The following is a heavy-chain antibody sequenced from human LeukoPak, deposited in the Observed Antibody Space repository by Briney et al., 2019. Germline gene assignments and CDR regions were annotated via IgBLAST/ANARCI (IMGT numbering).Heavy chain of an antibody. D-gene: IGHD5-18*01. Sequence: QPGGSLRFSCAASGFTVSSNYRSWDRQAPGKEREWVSVICSGGSTYYADSVKGRFTTSRDNSKNTLYLQMNSLRAEDTAVYYCARGGYHAYYLDYWGQGSLVTVSS. V-gene: IGHV3-53*01. CDR2: ICSGGST. CDR3: ARGGYHAYYLDY. J-gene: IGHJ4*02. CDR1: GFTVSSNY.